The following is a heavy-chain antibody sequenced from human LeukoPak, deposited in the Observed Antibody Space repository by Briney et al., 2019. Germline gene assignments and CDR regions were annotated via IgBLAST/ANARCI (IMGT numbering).Heavy chain of an antibody. V-gene: IGHV4-39*01. Sequence: SETLSLTCTVSGGSIYSYNYYWGWIRQPPGKGLEWIGSIHYSGSTYYNPSLKSRVTISMDTSKNQFSLRLSPVTATDTAVYYCGGRPQLDYYGSGVLVDYWGQGTLVTVSS. J-gene: IGHJ4*02. CDR3: GGRPQLDYYGSGVLVDY. CDR1: GGSIYSYNYY. D-gene: IGHD3-10*01. CDR2: IHYSGST.